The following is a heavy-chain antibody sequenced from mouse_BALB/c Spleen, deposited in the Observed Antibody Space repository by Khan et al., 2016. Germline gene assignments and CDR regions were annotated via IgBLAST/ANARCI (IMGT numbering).Heavy chain of an antibody. CDR2: INPGSGGT. CDR1: GYAFTNCL. J-gene: IGHJ3*01. Sequence: QVQLQQSGAELVRPGTSVKVSCKASGYAFTNCLIEWVKQRPGQGLEWIGVINPGSGGTNYNERFKGKATLTADNSSSTAYMQLSSLTSDDSAVYVCASQDGSSYVGFAYWGQGTLVTVSA. CDR3: ASQDGSSYVGFAY. D-gene: IGHD1-1*01. V-gene: IGHV1-54*01.